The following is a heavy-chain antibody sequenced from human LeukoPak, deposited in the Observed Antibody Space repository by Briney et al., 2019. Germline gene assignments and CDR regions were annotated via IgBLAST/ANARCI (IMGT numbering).Heavy chain of an antibody. J-gene: IGHJ6*02. D-gene: IGHD3-16*01. CDR1: GFTFSSYW. CDR3: ARGGGLDV. Sequence: GGSLRLSCAASGFTFSSYWMNWARQPPGKGLEWVASINHNGNVNYYVDSVKGRFTISRDNAKNSLYLQMSNLRAEDTAVYFCARGGGLDVWGQGATVTVSS. CDR2: INHNGNVN. V-gene: IGHV3-7*03.